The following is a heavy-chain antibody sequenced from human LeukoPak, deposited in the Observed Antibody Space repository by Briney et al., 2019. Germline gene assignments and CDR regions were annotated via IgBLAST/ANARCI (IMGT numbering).Heavy chain of an antibody. V-gene: IGHV1-2*04. CDR1: GYTFTGYY. J-gene: IGHJ5*02. Sequence: GASVKVSCKASGYTFTGYYMHWVRQAPGQGLEWMGWINPNSGGTNYAQKFQGWVTMTRDTSISTAYMELSRLRSDDTAVYYCARGSVLLWFGESRDPKENCFDPGGQGTLVTVSS. CDR3: ARGSVLLWFGESRDPKENCFDP. CDR2: INPNSGGT. D-gene: IGHD3-10*01.